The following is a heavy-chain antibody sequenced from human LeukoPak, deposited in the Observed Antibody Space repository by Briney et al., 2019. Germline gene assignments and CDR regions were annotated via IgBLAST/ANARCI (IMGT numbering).Heavy chain of an antibody. CDR3: ARVLAAAGTLSFDY. J-gene: IGHJ4*02. D-gene: IGHD6-13*01. CDR1: GFTFSSYS. Sequence: GGSLRLSCAASGFTFSSYSMNWVRQAPGKGLEWVSSISSSSSYIYYADSVKGRFTISRDNAKNSLYLQMNSLGAEDTAVYYCARVLAAAGTLSFDYWGQGTLVTVSS. V-gene: IGHV3-21*01. CDR2: ISSSSSYI.